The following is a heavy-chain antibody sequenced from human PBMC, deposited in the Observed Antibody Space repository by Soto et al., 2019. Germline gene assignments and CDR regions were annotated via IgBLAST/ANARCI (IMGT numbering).Heavy chain of an antibody. J-gene: IGHJ3*02. D-gene: IGHD6-19*01. CDR3: ARVKVIAVASAPDAFDI. V-gene: IGHV4-59*01. CDR2: IYYSGST. CDR1: GGSISSYY. Sequence: LETLSLTCTVSGGSISSYYWSWIRQPPGKGLEWIGYIYYSGSTNYNPSLKSRVTISVDTSKNQFSLKLSSVTAADTAVYYCARVKVIAVASAPDAFDIWGQGTMVTVSS.